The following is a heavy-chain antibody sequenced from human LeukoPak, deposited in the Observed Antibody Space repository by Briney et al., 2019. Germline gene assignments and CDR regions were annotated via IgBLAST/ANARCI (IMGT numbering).Heavy chain of an antibody. CDR3: VRGPYGSGISNWFDP. V-gene: IGHV4-59*01. J-gene: IGHJ5*02. CDR2: IYYSGDT. Sequence: SSETLSLTCTVSDGAIAGYSWSWIRQPPGKGLEWIGYIYYSGDTNYNPSLQSRVTVSVDTSKNQFSLKLTSVTAADTAVYYCVRGPYGSGISNWFDPWGQGTLVIVSS. CDR1: DGAIAGYS. D-gene: IGHD3-10*01.